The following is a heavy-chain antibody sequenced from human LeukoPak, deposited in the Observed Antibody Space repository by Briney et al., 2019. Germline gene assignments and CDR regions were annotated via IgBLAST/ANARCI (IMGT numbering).Heavy chain of an antibody. CDR2: INPNSGGT. J-gene: IGHJ4*02. Sequence: ASVKVSCKASGYTFTGYYMHWVRQAPGQGLEWMGWINPNSGGTNYAQKFQGRVTMTRDTSISTAYMELGRLRSDDTAVYYCARDDGGYEAYFDYWGQGTLVTVSS. V-gene: IGHV1-2*02. CDR3: ARDDGGYEAYFDY. D-gene: IGHD5-12*01. CDR1: GYTFTGYY.